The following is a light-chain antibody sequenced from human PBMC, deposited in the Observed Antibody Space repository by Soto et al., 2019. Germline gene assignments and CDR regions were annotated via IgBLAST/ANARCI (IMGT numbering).Light chain of an antibody. J-gene: IGKJ1*01. Sequence: EIGMTQSPATLSVSPGERATHTCRASQSVNSNLVWYQQKPGQVRRLLIYGASTRATGIPGRFSGSGYGTEFTLTISSLQSEDFAVYYCQQYNNWLWTFGQGTKVEIK. CDR3: QQYNNWLWT. CDR2: GAS. V-gene: IGKV3-15*01. CDR1: QSVNSN.